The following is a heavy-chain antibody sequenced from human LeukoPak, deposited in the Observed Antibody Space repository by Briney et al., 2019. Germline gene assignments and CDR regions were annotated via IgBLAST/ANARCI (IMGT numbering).Heavy chain of an antibody. CDR3: ASGGHDIQYYFQY. V-gene: IGHV4-4*07. CDR2: VYTSGTT. CDR1: DGSISSYY. D-gene: IGHD5-12*01. J-gene: IGHJ4*02. Sequence: SETLSLTCTVSDGSISSYYWGWVRQAAGKGLEWIGRVYTSGTTKYNSSLKSRVTISVDKSKNRFSLKLTSVTAADTAVYYCASGGHDIQYYFQYWGQGTLVTVSS.